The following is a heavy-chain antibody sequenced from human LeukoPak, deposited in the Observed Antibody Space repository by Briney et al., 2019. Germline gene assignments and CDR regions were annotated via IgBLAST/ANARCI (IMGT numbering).Heavy chain of an antibody. CDR1: GGTFSSYA. J-gene: IGHJ4*02. D-gene: IGHD2-2*01. Sequence: SVKVSCKASGGTFSSYAISWVRQAPGQGLEWMGGIIPIFGTANYAQKFQGRVTITTDESTSTAYMELSSLRSEDTAVYYCARGYCSSTGCLLYYFDYWGQGTLVTVSS. CDR2: IIPIFGTA. CDR3: ARGYCSSTGCLLYYFDY. V-gene: IGHV1-69*05.